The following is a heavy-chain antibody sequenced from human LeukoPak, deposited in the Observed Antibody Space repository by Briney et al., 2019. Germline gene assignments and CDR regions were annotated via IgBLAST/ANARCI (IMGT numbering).Heavy chain of an antibody. CDR2: ISGSGGRT. J-gene: IGHJ4*02. CDR3: AKDLGYSGYDPLDH. D-gene: IGHD5-12*01. Sequence: GGSLRLSCAASGFTFSSYAMSWVRQAPGKGLEWVSVISGSGGRTHYADSVKGRFTISRDNSKNTLYLQMNSLRGEDTAVYYCAKDLGYSGYDPLDHWGQGTLVTVSS. V-gene: IGHV3-23*01. CDR1: GFTFSSYA.